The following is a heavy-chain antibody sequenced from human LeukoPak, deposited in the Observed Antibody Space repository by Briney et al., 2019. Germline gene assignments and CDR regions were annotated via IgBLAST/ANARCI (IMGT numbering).Heavy chain of an antibody. D-gene: IGHD3-10*01. Sequence: GGSLRLSCAASAFTFSSYVMSWVRQAPGKGLEWVSTTSSGANTDYADSVKGRFTISRDNSKNTLYLQMNSLRAEDTAVYYCAKDDWVRGGLITSHYFDYWGQGTLVTVSS. J-gene: IGHJ4*02. CDR1: AFTFSSYV. CDR2: TSSGANT. CDR3: AKDDWVRGGLITSHYFDY. V-gene: IGHV3-23*01.